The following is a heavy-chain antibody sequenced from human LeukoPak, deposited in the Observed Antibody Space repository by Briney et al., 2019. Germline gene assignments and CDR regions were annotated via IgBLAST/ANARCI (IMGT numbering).Heavy chain of an antibody. CDR3: ARDGYGGYV. D-gene: IGHD5-12*01. CDR1: GFTFSSYG. Sequence: PGRSLRLSCAVSGFTFSSYGMHWVRQAPGKGLEWVAVIWYDGSNKYYADSVKGRFTISRDNSKNTLYLQMNSLRAEDTAVYYCARDGYGGYVWGQGTLVTVSS. J-gene: IGHJ4*02. V-gene: IGHV3-33*01. CDR2: IWYDGSNK.